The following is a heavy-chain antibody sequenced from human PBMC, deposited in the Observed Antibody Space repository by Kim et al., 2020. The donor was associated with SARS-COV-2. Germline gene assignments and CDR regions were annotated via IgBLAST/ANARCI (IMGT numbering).Heavy chain of an antibody. CDR2: ISSSSSYI. CDR3: ARGGGSYSDPSYYYYMDV. Sequence: GGSLRLSCAASGFTFSSYSMNWVRQAPGKGLEWVSSISSSSSYIYYADSVKGRFTISRDNAKNSLYLQMNSLRAEDTAVYYCARGGGSYSDPSYYYYMDVWGKGTTVTVSS. CDR1: GFTFSSYS. J-gene: IGHJ6*03. V-gene: IGHV3-21*01. D-gene: IGHD1-26*01.